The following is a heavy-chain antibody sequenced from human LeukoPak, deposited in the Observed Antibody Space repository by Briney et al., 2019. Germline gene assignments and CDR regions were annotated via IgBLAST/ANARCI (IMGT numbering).Heavy chain of an antibody. CDR2: INHSGST. Sequence: ETLSLTXAVYGGSFXGYYWSWIRQPPGKGLEWIGEINHSGSTNYNPSLKSRVTISVDTSKNQFSLKLSSVTAADTAVYYCARGHDIVATIWGQGTLVTVSS. CDR3: ARGHDIVATI. J-gene: IGHJ4*02. D-gene: IGHD5-12*01. V-gene: IGHV4-34*01. CDR1: GGSFXGYY.